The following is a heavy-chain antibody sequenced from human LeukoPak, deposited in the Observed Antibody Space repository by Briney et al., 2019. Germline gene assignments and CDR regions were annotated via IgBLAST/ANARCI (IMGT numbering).Heavy chain of an antibody. V-gene: IGHV4-4*08. CDR2: IYTSGST. D-gene: IGHD3-22*01. Sequence: SETLSLTCTVSGGSISGYYWSWIRQPPGKGLEWIGRIYTSGSTNYNPSLKSRVTISVDTSKNQFSLKLSSVTAADTAVYYCARAYYDSSGYPNWFDPWGQGTLVTVSS. CDR1: GGSISGYY. J-gene: IGHJ5*02. CDR3: ARAYYDSSGYPNWFDP.